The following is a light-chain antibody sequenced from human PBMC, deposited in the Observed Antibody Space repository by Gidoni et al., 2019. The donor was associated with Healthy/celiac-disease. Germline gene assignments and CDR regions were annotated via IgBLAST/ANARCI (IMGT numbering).Light chain of an antibody. CDR2: SNN. CDR3: AAWDDSLNGYV. CDR1: SSNIGSNT. J-gene: IGLJ1*01. Sequence: QSVLTQPPSASGTPGQSVTISCSGSSSNIGSNTVNWYQQLPGTAPKLLIYSNNQRPSGFPDRFSGSKSGTSASLAISGLQSEDEADYYCAAWDDSLNGYVFGTGTKVTVL. V-gene: IGLV1-44*01.